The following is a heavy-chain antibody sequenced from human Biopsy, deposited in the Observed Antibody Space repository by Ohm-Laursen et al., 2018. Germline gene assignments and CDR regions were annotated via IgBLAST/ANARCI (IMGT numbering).Heavy chain of an antibody. CDR3: ARSIDYGNSYFKY. D-gene: IGHD4/OR15-4a*01. Sequence: GTLSLTCTVSGGSIKSYYWNWIRQPAGGGLEYIGRLYTTGSTNYNPSLRSRVTMSADTSKNQFSLNLRSVTAADTAVYFCARSIDYGNSYFKYWGQGILVTVSS. J-gene: IGHJ1*01. V-gene: IGHV4-4*07. CDR2: LYTTGST. CDR1: GGSIKSYY.